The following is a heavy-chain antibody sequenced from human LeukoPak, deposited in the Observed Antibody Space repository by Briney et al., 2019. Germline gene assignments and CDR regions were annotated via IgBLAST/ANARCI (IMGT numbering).Heavy chain of an antibody. V-gene: IGHV3-7*01. J-gene: IGHJ5*02. CDR2: IKQDGSEK. D-gene: IGHD3-3*01. CDR3: ARDFYDFWSGSIRFDP. Sequence: GGSLRLSCAASGFTFSSYWMSWVRQAPGKGLEWVANIKQDGSEKYYVDSVKGRFTISRDNAKNSLYLQMNSLRAEDTAVYYCARDFYDFWSGSIRFDPWGQGTLVTVSS. CDR1: GFTFSSYW.